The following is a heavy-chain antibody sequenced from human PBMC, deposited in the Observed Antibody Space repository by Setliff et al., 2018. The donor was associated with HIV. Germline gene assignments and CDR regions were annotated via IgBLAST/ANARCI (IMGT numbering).Heavy chain of an antibody. D-gene: IGHD6-19*01. CDR1: GFSISSRYY. CDR2: IYHSGST. J-gene: IGHJ4*02. V-gene: IGHV4-38-2*01. Sequence: SSETLSLTCDVSGFSISSRYYWGWIRQPPGKGLGWIGSIYHSGSTYYNPSLKSRVTISVDTSKKQFSLKLSSVTAADTAVYYCARQLAVADYFDYWGQGTLVTV. CDR3: ARQLAVADYFDY.